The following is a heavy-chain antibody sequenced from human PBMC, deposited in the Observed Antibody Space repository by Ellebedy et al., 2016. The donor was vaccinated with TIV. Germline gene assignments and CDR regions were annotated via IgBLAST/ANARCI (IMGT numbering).Heavy chain of an antibody. CDR1: GFPFSIYW. J-gene: IGHJ4*02. CDR3: ASDPYWNGTICHRANYC. D-gene: IGHD1-1*01. V-gene: IGHV3-7*01. Sequence: GESLKISXVASGFPFSIYWMTWVRQAPGKGLEWVANIKHGGTEKYYVESVNGRFTISRDDAENSVYLQMNNLRAEDTAVYYCASDPYWNGTICHRANYCWGQGALVTVSS. CDR2: IKHGGTEK.